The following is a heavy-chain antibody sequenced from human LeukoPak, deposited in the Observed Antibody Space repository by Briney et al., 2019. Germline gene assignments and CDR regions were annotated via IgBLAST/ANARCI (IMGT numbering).Heavy chain of an antibody. Sequence: PSETLSLTCTVSGGSISGFYWSWSRQPPGKGLEWIGYIYYTGSTNYNPSLKSRVTISVDTSKNQFSLKLSSVTAADTAVYYCARVVSYGDYPSLDYWGQGTLVTVSS. CDR1: GGSISGFY. CDR3: ARVVSYGDYPSLDY. CDR2: IYYTGST. V-gene: IGHV4-59*01. J-gene: IGHJ4*02. D-gene: IGHD4-17*01.